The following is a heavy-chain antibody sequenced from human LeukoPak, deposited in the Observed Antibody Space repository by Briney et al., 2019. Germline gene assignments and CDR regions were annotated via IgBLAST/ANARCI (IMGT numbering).Heavy chain of an antibody. Sequence: GGSLRLSCAASGFTFRDYSMNWVRQAPGKGLEWISYIGIDSGNTNHADSVKGRFTISGDKAKNSLYLQINSLRVEDTAVYYCARDYKYAFDNWGQGTLVTVSS. D-gene: IGHD5-24*01. CDR2: IGIDSGNT. V-gene: IGHV3-48*01. J-gene: IGHJ4*02. CDR3: ARDYKYAFDN. CDR1: GFTFRDYS.